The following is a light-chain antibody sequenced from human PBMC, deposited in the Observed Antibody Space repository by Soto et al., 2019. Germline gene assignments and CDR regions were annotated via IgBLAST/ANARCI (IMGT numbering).Light chain of an antibody. V-gene: IGKV3-20*01. Sequence: EIVLTQSPGTLSLSPGERATLSCRASQSVSSSYLAWYQQKPGQTPRLLIYDASSRATGIPDRFSGSGSGTDFTLTISRREPEDFAVYYCQQDGSSPLFTFGPGTKVDIK. CDR2: DAS. CDR1: QSVSSSY. CDR3: QQDGSSPLFT. J-gene: IGKJ3*01.